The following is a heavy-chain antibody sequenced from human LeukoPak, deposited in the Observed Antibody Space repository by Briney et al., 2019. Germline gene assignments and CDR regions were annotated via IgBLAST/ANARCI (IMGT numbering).Heavy chain of an antibody. CDR3: AKVGNDYVWGSYRSRGNDY. Sequence: GGSLRLSCAASGFTFSSYAMSWVRQAPGKGLEWVSAISGSGGSTYYADSVKGRFTISRDNSKNTLYLQMNSLRAEDTAVYYCAKVGNDYVWGSYRSRGNDYWGQGTLVTVSS. CDR1: GFTFSSYA. J-gene: IGHJ4*02. D-gene: IGHD3-16*02. CDR2: ISGSGGST. V-gene: IGHV3-23*01.